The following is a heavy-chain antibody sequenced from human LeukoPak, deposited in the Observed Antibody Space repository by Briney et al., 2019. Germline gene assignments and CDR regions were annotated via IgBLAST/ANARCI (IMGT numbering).Heavy chain of an antibody. CDR3: ARATAGTVEFDY. V-gene: IGHV4-39*07. CDR2: MHYSGST. J-gene: IGHJ4*02. Sequence: PSETLSLTCTVSGGSISSAGHYWGWIRQPPGKGLEWIGSMHYSGSTYYNPSLKSRVTISVDTSKNQFSLKLNSMTAADSAVYYCARATAGTVEFDYWGQGTLVTVSS. D-gene: IGHD6-13*01. CDR1: GGSISSAGHY.